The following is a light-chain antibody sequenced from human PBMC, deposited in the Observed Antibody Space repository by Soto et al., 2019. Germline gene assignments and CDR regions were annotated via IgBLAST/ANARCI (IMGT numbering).Light chain of an antibody. CDR3: SSFTSSSTGV. CDR1: SSDVGSYNL. CDR2: EVS. Sequence: QSALTQPASVSGSSGQSITISCTGTSSDVGSYNLVSWHQHHPGKAPKLMIYEVSNRPSGVYNRFSGSKSGNTASLTISGLQAEDEAYYYCSSFTSSSTGVFGGGTKLTVL. J-gene: IGLJ3*02. V-gene: IGLV2-14*02.